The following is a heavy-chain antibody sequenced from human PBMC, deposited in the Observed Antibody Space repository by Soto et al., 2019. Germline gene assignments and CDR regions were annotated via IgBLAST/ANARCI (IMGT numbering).Heavy chain of an antibody. CDR2: INPDNGNT. CDR1: GYTFTRYT. D-gene: IGHD2-2*01. Sequence: QVQLVQSGAEVKKPGASVKISCKASGYTFTRYTMNWVRQAPGQRLEWMGWINPDNGNTKSSQKFQDRVIITRDTSASTAYMDMSSLRSEATAVYYCARGIAKGQLDPWGQRTMVTVAS. CDR3: ARGIAKGQLDP. J-gene: IGHJ5*02. V-gene: IGHV1-3*01.